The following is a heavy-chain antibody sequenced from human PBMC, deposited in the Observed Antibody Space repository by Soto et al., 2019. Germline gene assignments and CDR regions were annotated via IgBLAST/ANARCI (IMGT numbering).Heavy chain of an antibody. CDR3: ARGGGYDIYGYYYYGMDV. V-gene: IGHV1-8*01. Sequence: ATGQGLEWMGWMNPNSGNTGYAQRFQGRVTMTRNTSISTAYMELSSLRSEDTAVYYCARGGGYDIYGYYYYGMDVWGQGTTVTVSS. D-gene: IGHD5-12*01. CDR2: MNPNSGNT. J-gene: IGHJ6*02.